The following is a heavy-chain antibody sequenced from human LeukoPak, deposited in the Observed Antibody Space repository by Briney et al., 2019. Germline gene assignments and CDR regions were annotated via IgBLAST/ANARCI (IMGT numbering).Heavy chain of an antibody. V-gene: IGHV3-7*01. CDR2: IRNDGSEK. CDR3: TRDSGLTGYDLLDY. J-gene: IGHJ4*02. CDR1: GFPFSTYW. Sequence: PGGSLRLSCAASGFPFSTYWITWVRHAPGKGLEWVANIRNDGSEKYYVDSVKGRFTISRDNAENSLFLQMNSLRVEDTAIYYCTRDSGLTGYDLLDYWGQGTLVTVSS. D-gene: IGHD5-12*01.